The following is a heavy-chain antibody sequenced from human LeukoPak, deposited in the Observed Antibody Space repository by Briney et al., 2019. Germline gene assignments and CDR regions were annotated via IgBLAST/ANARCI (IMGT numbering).Heavy chain of an antibody. Sequence: GASVKVSCKASGYTVTGYYMHWVRQAPGQGRGWMGWINPNSGGTNYAQKFQGAVTMTSDTSISTAYRELSRLRSDDTAVYYCARTVLRFFDYWGQGTLVTVSS. CDR1: GYTVTGYY. D-gene: IGHD3-3*01. CDR3: ARTVLRFFDY. V-gene: IGHV1-2*02. J-gene: IGHJ4*02. CDR2: INPNSGGT.